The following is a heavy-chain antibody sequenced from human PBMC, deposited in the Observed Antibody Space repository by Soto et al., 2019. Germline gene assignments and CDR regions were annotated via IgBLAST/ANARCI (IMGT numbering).Heavy chain of an antibody. CDR3: ARGQLTAPVGVAGPDLYFGL. J-gene: IGHJ4*02. Sequence: SVKVSCKASGGSFSSYSVSWLRQAPGQGLECIGGIIPGFRTTTDARQFEGRVTISGDGFTNTAFMELDSLKSDDAAVYYCARGQLTAPVGVAGPDLYFGLWGWGTMVTVSS. CDR2: IIPGFRTT. D-gene: IGHD6-19*01. V-gene: IGHV1-69*13. CDR1: GGSFSSYS.